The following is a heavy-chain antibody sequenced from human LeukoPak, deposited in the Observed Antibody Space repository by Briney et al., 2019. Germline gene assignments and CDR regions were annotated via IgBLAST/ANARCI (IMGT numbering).Heavy chain of an antibody. CDR3: ANYDSSGYYPFDY. J-gene: IGHJ4*02. D-gene: IGHD3-22*01. Sequence: GGSLRLSCAASGFTFSSYAMSWVRQAPGKGLEWDSAISGSGGSTYYADSVKGRFTISRDNSKNTLYLQMNSLRAEDTAVYYCANYDSSGYYPFDYWGQGTLVTVSS. V-gene: IGHV3-23*01. CDR2: ISGSGGST. CDR1: GFTFSSYA.